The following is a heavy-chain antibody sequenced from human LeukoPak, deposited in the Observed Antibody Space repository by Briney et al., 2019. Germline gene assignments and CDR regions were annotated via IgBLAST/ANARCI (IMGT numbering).Heavy chain of an antibody. J-gene: IGHJ3*02. D-gene: IGHD7-27*01. CDR1: GDSISSGNYY. CDR2: IYTSGNT. CDR3: ARDRAGDSFDI. Sequence: PSETLSLTCTVSGDSISSGNYYWPWIRQPAGKGLEWIGRIYTSGNTNYNPSLKSQVTISMDTSKNQFSLNLNSVTAADTAVYYCARDRAGDSFDIWGQGTMVTVSS. V-gene: IGHV4-61*02.